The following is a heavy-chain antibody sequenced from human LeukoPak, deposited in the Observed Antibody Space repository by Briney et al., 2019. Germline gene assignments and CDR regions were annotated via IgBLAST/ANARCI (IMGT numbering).Heavy chain of an antibody. CDR2: IWYDGSNK. V-gene: IGHV3-33*01. Sequence: PGGSLRLSCAASGFTFSSYGMHWVRQAPGKGLEWVAVIWYDGSNKYYADSVKGRFTISRDSSKNTLYLQMNSLRAEDTAVYYCARDQEADSSGCLDYWGQGTLVTVSS. CDR1: GFTFSSYG. D-gene: IGHD3-22*01. CDR3: ARDQEADSSGCLDY. J-gene: IGHJ4*02.